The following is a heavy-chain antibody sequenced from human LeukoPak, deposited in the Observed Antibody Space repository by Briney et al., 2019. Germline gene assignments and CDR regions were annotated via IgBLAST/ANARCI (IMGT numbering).Heavy chain of an antibody. CDR3: ARVVYEFGGGEALDY. CDR2: IYHSGST. J-gene: IGHJ4*02. CDR1: GYSISSGYY. D-gene: IGHD3-10*01. V-gene: IGHV4-38-2*02. Sequence: SETLSLTCTVSGYSISSGYYWGWIRQPPGKGLEWIGTIYHSGSTYYNPSVKSRVTISVDTSKNQFSLKLSSVTAADTAVYYCARVVYEFGGGEALDYWGQGTLVTVSS.